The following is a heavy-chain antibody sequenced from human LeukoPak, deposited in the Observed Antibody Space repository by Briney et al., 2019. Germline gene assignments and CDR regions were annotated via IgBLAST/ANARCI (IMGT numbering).Heavy chain of an antibody. CDR1: GFTFSSYG. J-gene: IGHJ4*02. D-gene: IGHD4-17*01. CDR3: AKDAYGDLGPFDY. V-gene: IGHV3-30*18. Sequence: GGSLRLSCAASGFTFSSYGMHWVRQAPGKGLEWVAVISYDGSNKYYADSVKGRFTISRDNSKNTLYLQMNSLRAEDTAVYYCAKDAYGDLGPFDYWGQGTLVTVSS. CDR2: ISYDGSNK.